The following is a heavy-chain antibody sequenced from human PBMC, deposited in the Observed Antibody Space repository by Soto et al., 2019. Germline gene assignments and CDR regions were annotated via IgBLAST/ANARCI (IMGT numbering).Heavy chain of an antibody. Sequence: PGESLKISCKGSGYSFTSYWIGWVRQMPGKGLEWMGIIYPGDSDTRYSPSFQGQVTISADKSISTAYLQWSSLKASDTAMYYCARHPSAEYSGYDHNWFDLWGQRSLVIVSS. CDR1: GYSFTSYW. V-gene: IGHV5-51*01. J-gene: IGHJ5*01. CDR3: ARHPSAEYSGYDHNWFDL. CDR2: IYPGDSDT. D-gene: IGHD5-12*01.